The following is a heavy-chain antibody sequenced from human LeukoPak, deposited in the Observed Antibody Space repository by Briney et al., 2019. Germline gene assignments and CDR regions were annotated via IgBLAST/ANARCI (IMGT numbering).Heavy chain of an antibody. Sequence: SETLSLTCAVYGGSLSGYFWSWIRQPPGKGLEWIGEIHHTGATNYKPSLKSRVSISLDMSKNQLSLEMRSVTAADTAVYYCARGRLDYYYMDVWGQGTLVTVSS. CDR1: GGSLSGYF. J-gene: IGHJ6*03. V-gene: IGHV4-34*01. CDR3: ARGRLDYYYMDV. CDR2: IHHTGAT. D-gene: IGHD3-9*01.